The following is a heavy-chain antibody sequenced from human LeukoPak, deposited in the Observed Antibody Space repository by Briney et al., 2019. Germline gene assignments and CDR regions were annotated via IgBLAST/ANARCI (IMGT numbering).Heavy chain of an antibody. D-gene: IGHD1-26*01. CDR1: GFTFSSYA. V-gene: IGHV3-64*01. CDR3: ARVRSGSQYYYYGMDV. J-gene: IGHJ6*02. Sequence: AGGSLRLSCAASGFTFSSYAMHWVRQAPGKGLEYVSAISSNGGSTYYANSVKGRFTISRDNSKNTLYLQMGSLRAEDMAVYYCARVRSGSQYYYYGMDVWGQGTTVTVSS. CDR2: ISSNGGST.